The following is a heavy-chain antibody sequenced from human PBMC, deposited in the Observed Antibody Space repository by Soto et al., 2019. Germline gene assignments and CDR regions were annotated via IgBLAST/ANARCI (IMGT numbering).Heavy chain of an antibody. D-gene: IGHD3-10*01. CDR1: GGSISSSSYY. V-gene: IGHV4-39*01. Sequence: SETLSLTCTVSGGSISSSSYYWGWIRQPPGKGLEWIGSIYYSGSTYYNPSLKSRVTISVDTSKNQFSLKLSSVTAADTAVYYCARYGSGSYYNVYYYYYGMDVWGQGTTVTVS. CDR3: ARYGSGSYYNVYYYYYGMDV. CDR2: IYYSGST. J-gene: IGHJ6*02.